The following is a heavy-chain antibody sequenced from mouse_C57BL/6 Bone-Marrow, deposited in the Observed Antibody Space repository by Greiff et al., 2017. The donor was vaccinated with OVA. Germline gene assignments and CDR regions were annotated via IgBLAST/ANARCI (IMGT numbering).Heavy chain of an antibody. CDR1: GYTFTDYN. D-gene: IGHD1-1*01. V-gene: IGHV1-18*01. CDR3: ARDYYGSSFYWDFDV. CDR2: INPNNGGT. Sequence: EVQLQQSGPELVKPGASVKISCKASGYTFTDYNMDWVKQSHGKSLEWIGDINPNNGGTIYNQKFKGKATLTVDKSSSTAYMELRSLTSEDTAVYYCARDYYGSSFYWDFDVWGTGTTVTVSS. J-gene: IGHJ1*03.